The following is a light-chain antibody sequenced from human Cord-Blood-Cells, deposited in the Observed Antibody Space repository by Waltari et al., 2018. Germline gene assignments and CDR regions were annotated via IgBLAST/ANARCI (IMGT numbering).Light chain of an antibody. J-gene: IGKJ3*01. CDR3: QQLNSYPPT. CDR2: AAS. Sequence: IQLTQSPSSLSASVGDRVTITCRASQGISSYLAWYQQKPRKAPKRLIYAASTLQSGVPSRFSGSGSGTDFTLTSSSLQPEDFATYYCQQLNSYPPTFGPGTKVDIK. CDR1: QGISSY. V-gene: IGKV1-9*01.